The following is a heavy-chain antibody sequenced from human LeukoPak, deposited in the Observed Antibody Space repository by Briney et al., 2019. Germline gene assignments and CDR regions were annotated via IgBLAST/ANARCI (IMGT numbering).Heavy chain of an antibody. CDR3: ARRRDSSGYFNWFDL. D-gene: IGHD3-22*01. Sequence: SETLSLTCAVYGGSFSGYYWSWIRQPPGKGLEWIGEINHSGSTYYNPSLKSRVTISVDTSKNQFSLKLSSVTAADTAVYYCARRRDSSGYFNWFDLWGQGTLVTVSS. J-gene: IGHJ5*02. CDR2: INHSGST. CDR1: GGSFSGYY. V-gene: IGHV4-34*01.